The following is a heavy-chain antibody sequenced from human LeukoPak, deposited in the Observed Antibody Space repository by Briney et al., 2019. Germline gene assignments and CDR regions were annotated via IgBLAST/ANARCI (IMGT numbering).Heavy chain of an antibody. J-gene: IGHJ4*02. V-gene: IGHV4-34*01. D-gene: IGHD3-22*01. CDR1: GGSFSGYY. CDR3: ARGRKTGRNYYDTRGFYDQPYFDS. CDR2: INHSGST. Sequence: PSETLSLTCAVYGGSFSGYYWSWIRQPPGKGLEWSGEINHSGSTNYNPSLKSRVTISVDTSKNQFSLKLSSVTAADSAIYFCARGRKTGRNYYDTRGFYDQPYFDSWGQGILVTVSS.